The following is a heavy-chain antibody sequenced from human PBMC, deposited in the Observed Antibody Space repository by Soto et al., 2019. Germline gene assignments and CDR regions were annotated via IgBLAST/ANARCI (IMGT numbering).Heavy chain of an antibody. CDR1: GFTFSSYG. CDR3: AKVSHYGMDV. V-gene: IGHV3-30*18. CDR2: ISYDGSNK. J-gene: IGHJ6*02. Sequence: LRLSCAASGFTFSSYGMHWVRQAPGKGLEWVAVISYDGSNKYYADSVKGRFTISRDNSKNTLYLQMNSLRAEDTAVYYCAKVSHYGMDVWGQGTTVTVSS.